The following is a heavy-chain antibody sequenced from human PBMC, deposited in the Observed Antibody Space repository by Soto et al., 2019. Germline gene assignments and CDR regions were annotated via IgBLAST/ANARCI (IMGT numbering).Heavy chain of an antibody. CDR2: ISSSSSYI. CDR3: ARDYSRVRRPIDY. CDR1: GFTFSSYS. Sequence: EVQLVESGGGLVKPGGSLRLSCAASGFTFSSYSMNWVRQAPGKGLEWVSSISSSSSYIYYADSVKGRFTISSDNAKNSLYLQMNSLRAEDTAVYYCARDYSRVRRPIDYWGQGTLVTVSS. J-gene: IGHJ4*02. D-gene: IGHD2-15*01. V-gene: IGHV3-21*01.